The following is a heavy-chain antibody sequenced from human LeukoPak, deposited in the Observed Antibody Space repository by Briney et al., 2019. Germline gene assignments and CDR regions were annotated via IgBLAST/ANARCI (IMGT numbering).Heavy chain of an antibody. CDR1: GYTFTSYG. CDR2: ISAYNGNT. Sequence: GASVKVSCKASGYTFTSYGISWVRQAPGQGLEWMGWISAYNGNTNYAQKLQGRVTMTTDTSTSTAYMELRSLRSDDTAVYYCAREPTPSGIAVAAVVWGQGTMVTVSS. J-gene: IGHJ3*01. D-gene: IGHD6-19*01. V-gene: IGHV1-18*01. CDR3: AREPTPSGIAVAAVV.